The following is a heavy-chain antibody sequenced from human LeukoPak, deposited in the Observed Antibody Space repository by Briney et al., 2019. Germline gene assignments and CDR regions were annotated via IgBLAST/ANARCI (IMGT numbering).Heavy chain of an antibody. V-gene: IGHV4-59*01. CDR3: ARGSYYYMDL. CDR2: IYYSGST. Sequence: SETLSLTCTVSGGSISTYYWSWIRQPPGKGLEWIGYIYYSGSTNYNPSLQSRVIISVDTSKSQFSLNLTSVTAADTAVYYCARGSYYYMDLWGTGTTVTVSS. CDR1: GGSISTYY. J-gene: IGHJ6*03.